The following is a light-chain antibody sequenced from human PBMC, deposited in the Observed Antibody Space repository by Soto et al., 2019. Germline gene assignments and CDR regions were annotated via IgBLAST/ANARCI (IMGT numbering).Light chain of an antibody. J-gene: IGKJ1*01. Sequence: DIQMTQSPSSLSASVGDRVSITCRARQSISTWLAWYQQQPGGAPRLLIYDASSLQSGVPSRFSGNGSGTEFTRTISSLQPDDFSSYYCQPYSNYPWTFGQGTKV. CDR2: DAS. CDR3: QPYSNYPWT. CDR1: QSISTW. V-gene: IGKV1-5*01.